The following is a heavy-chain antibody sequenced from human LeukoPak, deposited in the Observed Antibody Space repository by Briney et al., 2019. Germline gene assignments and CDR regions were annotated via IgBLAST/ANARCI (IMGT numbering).Heavy chain of an antibody. V-gene: IGHV3-30*02. CDR1: GFTFSSYG. CDR3: AKGLIAVAAETYGYFDY. D-gene: IGHD6-19*01. Sequence: PGGSLRLSCAASGFTFSSYGMHWVRQAPGKGLEWVAFIRYDGNSEFYVDSVKGRFTISRDNSKNTLYLQMNSLRAEDTAVYYCAKGLIAVAAETYGYFDYWGQGTLVTVSS. CDR2: IRYDGNSE. J-gene: IGHJ4*02.